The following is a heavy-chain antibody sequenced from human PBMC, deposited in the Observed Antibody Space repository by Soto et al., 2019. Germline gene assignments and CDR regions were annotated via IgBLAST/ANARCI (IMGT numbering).Heavy chain of an antibody. Sequence: QVQLQESGPGLVKPSETLSLTCTVSGGSISSYYWSWIRQPPGKGLEWIGYIYYSGSTNYNPSLKSRVTISVDTSKNQFSLKLSSVTAADTAVYYCARRGGIGQYYYYYYMDVWGKGTTVTVSS. D-gene: IGHD4-4*01. CDR2: IYYSGST. V-gene: IGHV4-59*08. CDR3: ARRGGIGQYYYYYYMDV. CDR1: GGSISSYY. J-gene: IGHJ6*03.